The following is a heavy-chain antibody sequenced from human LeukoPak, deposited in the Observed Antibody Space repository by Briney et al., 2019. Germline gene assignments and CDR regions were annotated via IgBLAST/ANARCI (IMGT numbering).Heavy chain of an antibody. Sequence: SETLSLTCGVSGGAITNYYWNWIRQAPGKGLEWLGYIYYTGSTTYNPSVKSRITISLDTSKKQISLKLRSVTAADTAVYYCARAYTPDLYSYGSEYYYGSFDSWGQGTLVTVSS. CDR3: ARAYTPDLYSYGSEYYYGSFDS. V-gene: IGHV4-59*01. J-gene: IGHJ4*02. D-gene: IGHD3-10*01. CDR2: IYYTGST. CDR1: GGAITNYY.